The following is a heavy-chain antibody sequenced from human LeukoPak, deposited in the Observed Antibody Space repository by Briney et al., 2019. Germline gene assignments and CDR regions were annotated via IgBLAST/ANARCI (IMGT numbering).Heavy chain of an antibody. CDR2: IPIFGTA. V-gene: IGHV1-69*05. J-gene: IGHJ4*02. Sequence: IPIFGTANYAQKFQGRVTITTDESTSTAYMELSSLRSEDTAVYYCAREDYYDSSGYSLFDYWGQGTLVTVSS. D-gene: IGHD3-22*01. CDR3: AREDYYDSSGYSLFDY.